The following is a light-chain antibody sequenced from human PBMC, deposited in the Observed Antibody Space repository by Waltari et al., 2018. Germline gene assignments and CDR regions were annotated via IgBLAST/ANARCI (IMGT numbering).Light chain of an antibody. CDR3: QAWDRSTGV. J-gene: IGLJ1*01. CDR1: KWGGKT. CDR2: QDT. Sequence: SYELTQPASLSVSPGQTASITCFGDKWGGKTACWYQQKPGQAPVLLIYQDTKRPSGIPERFSGSRSGNTATLTISGTQASDEADYFCQAWDRSTGVFGTGTKVTVL. V-gene: IGLV3-1*01.